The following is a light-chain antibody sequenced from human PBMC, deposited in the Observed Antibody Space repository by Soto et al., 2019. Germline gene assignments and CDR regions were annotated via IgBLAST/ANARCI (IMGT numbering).Light chain of an antibody. CDR2: EVT. CDR3: TSYAGSNIPVV. V-gene: IGLV2-8*01. CDR1: SSDVGGYNF. Sequence: QSVLTQPPSASGSPGQSVSISCTGTSSDVGGYNFVSWYQQHPGKAPKLMIYEVTKRPSGVPDRFSGSKSGNTASLTVSGLQAEDEADYYCTSYAGSNIPVVFGGGTQLTVL. J-gene: IGLJ2*01.